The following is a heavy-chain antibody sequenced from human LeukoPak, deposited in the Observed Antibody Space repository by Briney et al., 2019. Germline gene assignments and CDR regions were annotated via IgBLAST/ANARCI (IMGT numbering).Heavy chain of an antibody. CDR1: GDSISSYY. Sequence: PSETLSLTCIVSGDSISSYYWSWIRQPPGKGLEWIGYIFHSGNTNYNPSLKSRVTMLIDTSKNQFSLRLSSVTAADTAVYYCARQPYTIGAYYFDYWGPGTLVSVSS. CDR2: IFHSGNT. V-gene: IGHV4-59*08. J-gene: IGHJ4*02. CDR3: ARQPYTIGAYYFDY. D-gene: IGHD1-26*01.